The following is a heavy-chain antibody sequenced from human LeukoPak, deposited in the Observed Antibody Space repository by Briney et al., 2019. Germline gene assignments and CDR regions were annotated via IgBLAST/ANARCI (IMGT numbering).Heavy chain of an antibody. J-gene: IGHJ1*01. D-gene: IGHD2-21*02. CDR3: ARSVVVTAISLEYFQH. V-gene: IGHV3-7*01. CDR2: IKQDGSEK. CDR1: GFTFSSYW. Sequence: PGGSLRLSCAASGFTFSSYWMSWVRQAPGKGLEWVANIKQDGSEKYYVDSVKGRFTISRDNAKNSLYLQMNSLRAEDTAVYYCARSVVVTAISLEYFQHWGQGTLVTVSS.